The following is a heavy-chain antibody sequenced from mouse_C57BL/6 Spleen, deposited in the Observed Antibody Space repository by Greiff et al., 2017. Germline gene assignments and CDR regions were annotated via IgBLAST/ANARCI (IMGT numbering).Heavy chain of an antibody. D-gene: IGHD1-1*01. Sequence: QVQLQQPGTELVKPGASVKLSCKASGYTFTSYWMHWVKQRPGQGLEWIGNINPSNGGTNYNEKFKSKATLTVDKSSSTAYMQLSRLPSEDSAVYYCARFEDDYGSSYVGWFADWGQGTLVTVSA. CDR3: ARFEDDYGSSYVGWFAD. CDR2: INPSNGGT. CDR1: GYTFTSYW. J-gene: IGHJ3*01. V-gene: IGHV1-53*01.